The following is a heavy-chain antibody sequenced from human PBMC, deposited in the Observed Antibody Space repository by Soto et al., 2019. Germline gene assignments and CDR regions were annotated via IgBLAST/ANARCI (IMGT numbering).Heavy chain of an antibody. J-gene: IGHJ5*02. V-gene: IGHV4-31*03. CDR2: IDYSGST. CDR3: ARAHGSGSYAWFDP. D-gene: IGHD3-10*01. Sequence: QVQLQETGPGLVKPSQTLSLNCTVSGGSIRTGGYFWTWIRQRPGKGLEWIGFIDYSGSTFYSPSLRSRATISVDVSKNELSLRLSSVTAADTAVYYCARAHGSGSYAWFDPWGQGTLVTASS. CDR1: GGSIRTGGYF.